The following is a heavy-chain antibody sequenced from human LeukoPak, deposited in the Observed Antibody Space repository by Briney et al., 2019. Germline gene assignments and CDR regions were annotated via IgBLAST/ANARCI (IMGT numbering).Heavy chain of an antibody. V-gene: IGHV3-30*02. CDR1: GFTFSSYG. CDR3: AKDFKAVAGTWTAYDFDY. D-gene: IGHD6-19*01. Sequence: QPGGSLRLSCGASGFTFSSYGMHWVRQAPGKGPEWVAFIRYDGSNKYYADSVKGRFTISRDNSKNTLYLQMNSLRAEDTAVYYCAKDFKAVAGTWTAYDFDYWGQGTLVTVSS. J-gene: IGHJ4*02. CDR2: IRYDGSNK.